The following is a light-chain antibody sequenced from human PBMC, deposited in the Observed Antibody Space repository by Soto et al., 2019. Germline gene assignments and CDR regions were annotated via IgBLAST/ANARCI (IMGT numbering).Light chain of an antibody. CDR1: NIGSKS. J-gene: IGLJ1*01. CDR2: YDS. CDR3: QVWDSSSDHYV. Sequence: SYELTQPPSVSVAPGKTARITCGGNNIGSKSVHWYQQKPGQAPVLVIYYDSDRPSGIPELFSGSNSGNTATLTISRVEAGDEDDYYCQVWDSSSDHYVFGTGTKLTVL. V-gene: IGLV3-21*04.